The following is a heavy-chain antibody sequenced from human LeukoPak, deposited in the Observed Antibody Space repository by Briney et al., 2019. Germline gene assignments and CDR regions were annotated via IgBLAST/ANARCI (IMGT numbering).Heavy chain of an antibody. CDR2: INPSGGST. J-gene: IGHJ3*01. CDR3: ARGLSGAAAGTGTFDV. Sequence: ASVKVSCKASGYTFISYYMHWVRQAPGQGLEWMGIINPSGGSTSYAQKLQGRVTMTRDTSTSTVHMELSSLRSEDTAVYYCARGLSGAAAGTGTFDVWGQGTMVTVSS. CDR1: GYTFISYY. V-gene: IGHV1-46*01. D-gene: IGHD6-13*01.